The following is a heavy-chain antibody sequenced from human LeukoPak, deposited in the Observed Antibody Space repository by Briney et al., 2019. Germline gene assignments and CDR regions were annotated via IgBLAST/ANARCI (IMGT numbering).Heavy chain of an antibody. Sequence: PGGSLRLSCAASGFSFSTYYVNGVRQAPGKGLEWVSCISSGSTYIFYADSVRGRFAISRDSAKNSLYLQMNSLGAEDTAVYYCARENHGSFDYWGQGSLVTVSS. CDR1: GFSFSTYY. J-gene: IGHJ4*02. CDR3: ARENHGSFDY. D-gene: IGHD1-14*01. V-gene: IGHV3-21*01. CDR2: ISSGSTYI.